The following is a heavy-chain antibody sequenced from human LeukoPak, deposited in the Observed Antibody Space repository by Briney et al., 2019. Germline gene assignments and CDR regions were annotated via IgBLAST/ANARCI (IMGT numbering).Heavy chain of an antibody. CDR1: GGSISSYY. CDR3: ARGLLMGGYFDY. Sequence: SETLSLTCTVSGGSISSYYWSWIRQPPGKGLEWIGSIYYSGSTYYNPSLKSRVTISVDTSKNQFSLKLSSVTAADTAVYYCARGLLMGGYFDYWGQGTLVTVSS. CDR2: IYYSGST. V-gene: IGHV4-39*07. J-gene: IGHJ4*02. D-gene: IGHD2-8*01.